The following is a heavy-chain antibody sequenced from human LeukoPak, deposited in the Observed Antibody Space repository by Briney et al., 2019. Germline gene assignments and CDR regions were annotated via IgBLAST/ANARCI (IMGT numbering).Heavy chain of an antibody. Sequence: SETLSLTCAVYGGSFSGYYWSWIRQPPGQGLEWIGEINHSGSNNYNPCLKSRVTISVDTSKNQFSLKLSSVTAADTAVYYCARLIAGKFTTVTTTYYFGYWGQGTLVTVSS. CDR2: INHSGSN. CDR3: ARLIAGKFTTVTTTYYFGY. V-gene: IGHV4-34*01. D-gene: IGHD4-17*01. J-gene: IGHJ4*02. CDR1: GGSFSGYY.